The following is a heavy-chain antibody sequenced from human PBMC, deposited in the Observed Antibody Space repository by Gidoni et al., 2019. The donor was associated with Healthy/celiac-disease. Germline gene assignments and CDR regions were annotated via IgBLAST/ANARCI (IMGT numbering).Heavy chain of an antibody. V-gene: IGHV3-15*01. CDR3: TTGVREQLVWAGGDY. J-gene: IGHJ4*02. D-gene: IGHD3-16*01. Sequence: VQLVESGGGLVMPGGSLRLSCAASGFTFSHAWMSWVRQAPGKGLEWVGRIKSKTEGGTTDYAAPVKGRFTISRDDSKNTLYLQMNSLKTEDTAVYYCTTGVREQLVWAGGDYWGQGTLVTVSS. CDR2: IKSKTEGGTT. CDR1: GFTFSHAW.